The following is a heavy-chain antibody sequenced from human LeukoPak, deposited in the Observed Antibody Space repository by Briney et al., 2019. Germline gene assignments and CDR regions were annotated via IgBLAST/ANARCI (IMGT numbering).Heavy chain of an antibody. Sequence: LETLSLTCTVSGGSISSSSYYWSWIRQPPGKGLEWIGYIYYSGSTNYNPSLKSRVTISVDTSKNQFSLKLSSVTAADTAVYYCARVTGYRIEDYFDYWGQGILVTVSS. D-gene: IGHD3-9*01. CDR1: GGSISSSSYY. V-gene: IGHV4-61*01. CDR3: ARVTGYRIEDYFDY. J-gene: IGHJ4*02. CDR2: IYYSGST.